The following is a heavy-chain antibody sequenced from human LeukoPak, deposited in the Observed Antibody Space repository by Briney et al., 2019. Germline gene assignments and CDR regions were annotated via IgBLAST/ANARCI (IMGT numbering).Heavy chain of an antibody. V-gene: IGHV3-30-3*01. CDR2: ISYDGSNK. Sequence: GGSLRLSCAASGFTFSSYAMHWVRQAPGKGLEWVAVISYDGSNKYYADSVKGRFTIARDNSKNTLYLQMNSLRAEDTAVYYCARASGTDYWGQGTLVTVSS. D-gene: IGHD3-10*01. CDR1: GFTFSSYA. J-gene: IGHJ4*02. CDR3: ARASGTDY.